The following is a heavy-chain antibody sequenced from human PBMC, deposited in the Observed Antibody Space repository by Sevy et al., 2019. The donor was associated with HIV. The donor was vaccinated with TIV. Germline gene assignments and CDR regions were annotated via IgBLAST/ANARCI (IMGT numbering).Heavy chain of an antibody. J-gene: IGHJ5*02. D-gene: IGHD2-15*01. Sequence: GGSLRLSCAASGFTFNDYALHWVRQAPGKGLEWVAIISSDGDNTYYADTVKGRFTISRDNSKNTVYLQINRLRAEDTAFYYCMRGGAPYRNIRYCSGNNCFYNWFDPWGQGTLVTVSS. CDR3: MRGGAPYRNIRYCSGNNCFYNWFDP. CDR1: GFTFNDYA. V-gene: IGHV3-30-3*01. CDR2: ISSDGDNT.